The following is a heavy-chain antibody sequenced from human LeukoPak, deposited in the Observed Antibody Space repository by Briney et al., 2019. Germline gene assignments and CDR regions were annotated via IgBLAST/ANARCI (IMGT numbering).Heavy chain of an antibody. CDR2: INHSGST. D-gene: IGHD2-2*01. CDR3: ATDERVPAAMLGYWFDP. J-gene: IGHJ5*02. V-gene: IGHV4-34*01. Sequence: SETLSLTCAVYGGSFSGYYWSWIRQPPGKGLEWIGEINHSGSTNYNPSLKSRVTISVDTSKNEFSLKLSSVTAADTAVYYCATDERVPAAMLGYWFDPWGQGTLVTVSS. CDR1: GGSFSGYY.